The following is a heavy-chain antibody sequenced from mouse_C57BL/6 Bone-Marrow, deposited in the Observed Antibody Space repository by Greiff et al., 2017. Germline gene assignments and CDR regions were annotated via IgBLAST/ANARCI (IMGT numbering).Heavy chain of an antibody. D-gene: IGHD2-3*01. CDR3: TGDGYPYYAMDY. J-gene: IGHJ4*01. CDR2: IRNKANNHAT. V-gene: IGHV6-6*01. CDR1: GFTFSDAW. Sequence: EVQGVESGGGLVQPGGSMKLSCAASGFTFSDAWMDWVSQSPEKGLEWVAEIRNKANNHATYYAESVKGRFTISRDDTESSVYLQMNSLRAEDTCIDYCTGDGYPYYAMDYWGQGTSVTVSS.